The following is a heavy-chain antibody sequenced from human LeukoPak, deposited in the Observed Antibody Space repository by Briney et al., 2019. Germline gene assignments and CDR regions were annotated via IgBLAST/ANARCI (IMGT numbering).Heavy chain of an antibody. V-gene: IGHV1-69*13. D-gene: IGHD4-17*01. J-gene: IGHJ5*02. CDR1: GGAFSSYA. CDR3: ARAEDYDDCDWFDP. Sequence: ASVKVSCKASGGAFSSYAISWVRQAPGQGLEWMGGIIPIFGTANYAQKFQGRVTITADESTSTAYMELSSLRSEDTAVYYCARAEDYDDCDWFDPWGQGTLVTVSS. CDR2: IIPIFGTA.